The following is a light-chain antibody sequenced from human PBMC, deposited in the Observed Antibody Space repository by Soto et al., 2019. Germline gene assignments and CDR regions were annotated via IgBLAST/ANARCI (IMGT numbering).Light chain of an antibody. Sequence: DIQMTQSPSTLSASVGDRVTITCRASQSISYSLNWFQQKPGKAPKVLIYAASSLPSGVPSRFSGSGSGTEFTLTINSLQREDFATYYCQESISNLGTFGPGTTVDIK. J-gene: IGKJ3*01. CDR3: QESISNLGT. V-gene: IGKV1-39*01. CDR2: AAS. CDR1: QSISYS.